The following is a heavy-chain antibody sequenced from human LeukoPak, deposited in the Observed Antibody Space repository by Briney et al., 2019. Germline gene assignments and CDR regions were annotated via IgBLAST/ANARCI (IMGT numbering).Heavy chain of an antibody. Sequence: PSETLSLTCTVSGGSISSYYWSWIRQSAGKGLEWIGRIYTSGSTNYNPSPKSRVTMSVDTSKNQFSLKLSSVTAADTAVYYCARGRGLAPPSQGMDVWGQGTTVTVSS. V-gene: IGHV4-4*07. CDR1: GGSISSYY. J-gene: IGHJ6*02. CDR2: IYTSGST. CDR3: ARGRGLAPPSQGMDV. D-gene: IGHD6-19*01.